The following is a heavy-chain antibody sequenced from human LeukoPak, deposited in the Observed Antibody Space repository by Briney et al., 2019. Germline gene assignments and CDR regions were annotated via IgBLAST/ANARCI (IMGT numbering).Heavy chain of an antibody. Sequence: GGSLRLSCVASGFTFSSYSMTWVRQAPGKGLEWVSFISSSSSTTYYAESVKGRFTISRDNAKNSLYLQMNSLRDEDTAVYYCARDYRSSSGIGFDYWGQGTLVTVSS. CDR2: ISSSSSTT. V-gene: IGHV3-48*02. J-gene: IGHJ4*02. CDR3: ARDYRSSSGIGFDY. CDR1: GFTFSSYS. D-gene: IGHD6-6*01.